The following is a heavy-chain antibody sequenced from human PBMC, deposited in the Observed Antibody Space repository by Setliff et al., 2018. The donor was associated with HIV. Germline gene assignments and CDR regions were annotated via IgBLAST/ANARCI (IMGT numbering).Heavy chain of an antibody. V-gene: IGHV4-61*08. CDR3: AKRTFGSGRLDP. J-gene: IGHJ5*02. D-gene: IGHD3-16*01. CDR1: GGSINTGGYY. CDR2: IYYTGTT. Sequence: PSETLSLTCVVSGGSINTGGYYWTWIRQVPGKGLEWIGSIYYTGTTNYNPSLKSRVTISMDTSKNQFSLNLNSVTATDTAVYYCAKRTFGSGRLDPWGQGTLVTVSS.